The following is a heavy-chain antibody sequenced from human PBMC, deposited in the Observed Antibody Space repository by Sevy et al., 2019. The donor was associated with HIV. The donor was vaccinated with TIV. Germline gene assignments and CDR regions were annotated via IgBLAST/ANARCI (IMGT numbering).Heavy chain of an antibody. CDR3: VRAIAAHDSF. J-gene: IGHJ4*02. D-gene: IGHD6-13*01. CDR1: GFTLDSYW. V-gene: IGHV3-7*01. Sequence: GGSLRLSCVASGFTLDSYWMSWVRQTPGKGLEWVANVKQDGSVKYYVDSVKGRFTISRDNARNLVYLQMNSLRVDDTAQYYCVRAIAAHDSFWGQGTLVTVSS. CDR2: VKQDGSVK.